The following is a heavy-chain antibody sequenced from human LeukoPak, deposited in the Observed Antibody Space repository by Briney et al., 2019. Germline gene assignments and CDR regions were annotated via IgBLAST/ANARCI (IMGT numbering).Heavy chain of an antibody. J-gene: IGHJ6*03. Sequence: PGGSLRLSCAASGFTFISYAIHWVRQAPGKGLEWVAVISYDGSNKYYADSVKGRFTISRDNSKNTLYLQMNSLRAEDTAVYYCARDLMNYYYYMDVWGKGTTVTVSS. CDR1: GFTFISYA. V-gene: IGHV3-30*04. CDR3: ARDLMNYYYYMDV. CDR2: ISYDGSNK.